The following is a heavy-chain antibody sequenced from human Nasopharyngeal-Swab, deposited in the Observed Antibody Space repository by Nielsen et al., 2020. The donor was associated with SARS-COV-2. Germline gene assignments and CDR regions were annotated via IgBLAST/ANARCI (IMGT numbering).Heavy chain of an antibody. D-gene: IGHD4-17*01. CDR1: GFSFSSFE. Sequence: GGSLRLSCAASGFSFSSFEMNWVRQAPGKGLEWLAYISSGGITIHYGDSVKGRFTISRDNAKNSLFLQMNSLRAEETAIYYCVRGSYGHYDSWGQGALITVSS. CDR3: VRGSYGHYDS. J-gene: IGHJ5*01. V-gene: IGHV3-48*03. CDR2: ISSGGITI.